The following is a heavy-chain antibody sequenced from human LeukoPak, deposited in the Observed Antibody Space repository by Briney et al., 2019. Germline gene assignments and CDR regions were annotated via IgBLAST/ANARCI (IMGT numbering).Heavy chain of an antibody. CDR1: GFTFSSYG. J-gene: IGHJ4*02. Sequence: GGSLRLSCAASGFTFSSYGMHWVRQAPGKGLEWVAFIRYDGSNKYCADSVKGRFTISRDNSKNTLYLQMNSLRAEDTAVYYCAKDSCSSTSCYFDYWGQGTLVTVSS. CDR3: AKDSCSSTSCYFDY. CDR2: IRYDGSNK. V-gene: IGHV3-30*02. D-gene: IGHD2-2*01.